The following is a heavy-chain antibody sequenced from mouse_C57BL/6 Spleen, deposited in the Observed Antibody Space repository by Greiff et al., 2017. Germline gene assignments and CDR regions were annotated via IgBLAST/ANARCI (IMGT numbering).Heavy chain of an antibody. CDR1: GFNIKDDY. CDR2: IDPENGDT. Sequence: VQLQQSGAELVRPGASVKLSCTASGFNIKDDYMHWVKQRPEQGLEWIGWIDPENGDTEYASKFQGKATITADTSSNTAYLQLSSLTSEDTAVYYCTYGSSSSWYFDVWGTGTTVTVSS. J-gene: IGHJ1*03. V-gene: IGHV14-4*01. CDR3: TYGSSSSWYFDV. D-gene: IGHD1-1*01.